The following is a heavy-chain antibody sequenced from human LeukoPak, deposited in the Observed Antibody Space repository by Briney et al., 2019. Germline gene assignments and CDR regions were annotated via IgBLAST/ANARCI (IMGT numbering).Heavy chain of an antibody. Sequence: PGGSLRLSCAASGFTFSSYGMHWVRQAPGKGLEWVAFIRYDGSNKYYADSVKGRFTISRDNSKNTLYLQMNSLRAEDTAVYYCAVVVSPQDAFDIWGQGTMVTVSS. J-gene: IGHJ3*02. CDR3: AVVVSPQDAFDI. D-gene: IGHD2-21*01. CDR2: IRYDGSNK. CDR1: GFTFSSYG. V-gene: IGHV3-30*02.